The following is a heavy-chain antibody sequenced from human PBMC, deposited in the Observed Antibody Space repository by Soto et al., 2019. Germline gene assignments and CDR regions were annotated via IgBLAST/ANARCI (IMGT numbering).Heavy chain of an antibody. J-gene: IGHJ3*02. CDR3: AREGPTNSSGYYYYDAFDI. CDR1: GFTFSSYA. D-gene: IGHD3-22*01. V-gene: IGHV3-30-3*01. CDR2: ISYDGSNK. Sequence: GGSLRLSCAASGFTFSSYAMHWVRQAPGKGLEWVAVISYDGSNKYYADSVKGRFTISRDNSKNTLYLQMNSLRAEDTAVYYCAREGPTNSSGYYYYDAFDIWGQGTMVTVSS.